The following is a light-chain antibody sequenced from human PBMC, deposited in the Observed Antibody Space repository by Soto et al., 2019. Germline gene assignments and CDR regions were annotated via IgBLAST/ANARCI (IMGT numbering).Light chain of an antibody. V-gene: IGKV3-15*01. CDR1: QSVSRN. CDR2: GSS. Sequence: EIVMTQSPATLSMSPGERATLSCRASQSVSRNLAWYQQKPGQAPRLLIYGSSTRASGIPARFSGSGSGTEFTLTISSLQPDDFATYYCQQYNSPEWTFGQGTKV. CDR3: QQYNSPEWT. J-gene: IGKJ1*01.